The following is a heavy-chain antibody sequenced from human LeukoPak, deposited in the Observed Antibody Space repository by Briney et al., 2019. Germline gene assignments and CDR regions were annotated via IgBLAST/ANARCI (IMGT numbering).Heavy chain of an antibody. CDR1: GGSISSSSYY. D-gene: IGHD6-19*01. CDR3: ARGDQWLEDY. J-gene: IGHJ4*02. Sequence: PSETLSLTCTVSGGSISSSSYYWSWIRQPPGKGLEWIGYIYYSGSTNYNPSLKSRVTISVDTSKNQFSLKLSAVTAADTAVYYCARGDQWLEDYWGQGTLVTVSS. CDR2: IYYSGST. V-gene: IGHV4-61*01.